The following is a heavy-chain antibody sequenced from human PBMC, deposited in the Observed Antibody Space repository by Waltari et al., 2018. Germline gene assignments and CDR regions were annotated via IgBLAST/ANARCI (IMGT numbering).Heavy chain of an antibody. CDR2: INPNSGGT. Sequence: QVQLVQSGAEVKKPGASVKVSCKASGYTFTGYYMHWVRQAPGQGLEWMGRINPNSGGTKDTQKFQGRVTMTRETAISTAYMELSRLRSDDTAVYYCARDQSYYGAFDIWGQGTMVTVSS. D-gene: IGHD1-26*01. CDR1: GYTFTGYY. V-gene: IGHV1-2*06. CDR3: ARDQSYYGAFDI. J-gene: IGHJ3*02.